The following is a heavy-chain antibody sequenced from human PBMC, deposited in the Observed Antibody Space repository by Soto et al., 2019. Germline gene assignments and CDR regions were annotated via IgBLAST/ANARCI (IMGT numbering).Heavy chain of an antibody. Sequence: EVQLLESGGGLVQPGGSLRLSCTASGFIFNNYAMNWVRQAPGKGLEWVSVIGGSGGGTYYADSVRGRFIISRDNAKNSLYLQMNSLRVEDTAVYYCARGGWFGELFDYWGQGTLVTVSS. D-gene: IGHD3-10*01. CDR3: ARGGWFGELFDY. CDR2: IGGSGGGT. CDR1: GFIFNNYA. V-gene: IGHV3-23*01. J-gene: IGHJ4*02.